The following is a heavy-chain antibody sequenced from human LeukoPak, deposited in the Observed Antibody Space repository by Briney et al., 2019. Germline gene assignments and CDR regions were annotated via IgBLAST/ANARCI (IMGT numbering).Heavy chain of an antibody. V-gene: IGHV4-30-4*02. CDR1: GGSISRSDYY. D-gene: IGHD1-7*01. CDR2: IYYSGIT. Sequence: SETLSLTCSVSGGSISRSDYYWSWIRQPPGKGLEWIGYIYYSGITYYNPSLKSRVTISVDTSKNQFSLKLSSVTAADTAVYYCARDNWNYGSSMDVWGQGTTVTVSS. J-gene: IGHJ6*02. CDR3: ARDNWNYGSSMDV.